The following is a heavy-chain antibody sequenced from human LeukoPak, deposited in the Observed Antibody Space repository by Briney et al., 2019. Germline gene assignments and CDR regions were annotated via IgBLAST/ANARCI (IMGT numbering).Heavy chain of an antibody. CDR2: IYSGGTT. J-gene: IGHJ4*02. CDR1: GFTFSTYG. D-gene: IGHD2-2*01. Sequence: GGTLRLSCAASGFTFSTYGMSWVRQAPGKGLEWVSVIYSGGTTYYADSVKGRFTISRDNSKNTLYLQMNSLRAEDAAVYYCARDRPEADWGQGTLVTVSS. CDR3: ARDRPEAD. V-gene: IGHV3-53*01.